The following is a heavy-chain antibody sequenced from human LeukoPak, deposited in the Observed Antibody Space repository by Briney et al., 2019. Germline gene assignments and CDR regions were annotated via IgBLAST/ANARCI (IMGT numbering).Heavy chain of an antibody. Sequence: PSETLSLTCTVSGGSISSTNYYWGWIRQPPGKGLEWIGSISYSGSASYSPSLTSRVTVSVDTSENQFSLKLSSVTAADTAVYYCARVVLPSYYVDVWGKGTTVAVSS. CDR3: ARVVLPSYYVDV. D-gene: IGHD2-15*01. V-gene: IGHV4-39*07. CDR2: ISYSGSA. CDR1: GGSISSTNYY. J-gene: IGHJ6*03.